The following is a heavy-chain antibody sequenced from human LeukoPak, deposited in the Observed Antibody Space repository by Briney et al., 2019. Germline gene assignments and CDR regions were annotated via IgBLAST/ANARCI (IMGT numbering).Heavy chain of an antibody. CDR2: TYYRSKWYN. CDR1: GDSVSRNGAA. J-gene: IGHJ3*02. V-gene: IGHV6-1*01. Sequence: SQTLSLTCAISGDSVSRNGAAWHWIRQSPSRGLEWLGRTYYRSKWYNDYAVSVISRITINPDTSKNQFSLQLNSVTPEDTAVYYCARDLVYYAFDIWGQGTMVTVSS. D-gene: IGHD3-10*01. CDR3: ARDLVYYAFDI.